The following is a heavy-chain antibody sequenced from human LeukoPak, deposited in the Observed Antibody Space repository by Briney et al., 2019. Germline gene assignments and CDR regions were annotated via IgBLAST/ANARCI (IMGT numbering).Heavy chain of an antibody. V-gene: IGHV4-59*01. Sequence: SETLSLTCTVSGGSISSSYWSWIRHPPGEGLEWIGCIYYSGSTNYNPSLKSRVPISVDNSKNQFSLKLTSVTAADTAVYFCARGEEAMAGLVDNWGQGTLVTVSS. CDR1: GGSISSSY. CDR2: IYYSGST. D-gene: IGHD6-19*01. J-gene: IGHJ4*02. CDR3: ARGEEAMAGLVDN.